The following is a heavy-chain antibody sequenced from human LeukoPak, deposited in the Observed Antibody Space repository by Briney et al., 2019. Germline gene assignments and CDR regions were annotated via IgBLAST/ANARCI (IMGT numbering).Heavy chain of an antibody. V-gene: IGHV3-23*01. Sequence: QPGGSLRLSCAASGFTFSSYAMSWVRQAPGKGLEWVSAISGSGGSTYYAESVKGRFTISRDNSKNTLYLQMNSLRAEDTAVYYCAKALPSEFNYDSSGYQSPATYFDYWGQGTLVTVSS. CDR1: GFTFSSYA. D-gene: IGHD3-22*01. J-gene: IGHJ4*02. CDR2: ISGSGGST. CDR3: AKALPSEFNYDSSGYQSPATYFDY.